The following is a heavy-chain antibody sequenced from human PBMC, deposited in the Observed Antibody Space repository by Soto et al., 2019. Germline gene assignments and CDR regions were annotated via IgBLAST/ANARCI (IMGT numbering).Heavy chain of an antibody. V-gene: IGHV3-21*01. Sequence: ESGGGLVKPGASLRLSCATSGFTFSHYIMNWVRQAPGKGLEWVSSISSGSSYIYYADSVKGRFTMSRDDAKKIVFLQMNSLRAEDTAVYYCARGGLTMTGDSWGQGTLVTVSS. D-gene: IGHD3-9*01. CDR1: GFTFSHYI. CDR3: ARGGLTMTGDS. J-gene: IGHJ4*02. CDR2: ISSGSSYI.